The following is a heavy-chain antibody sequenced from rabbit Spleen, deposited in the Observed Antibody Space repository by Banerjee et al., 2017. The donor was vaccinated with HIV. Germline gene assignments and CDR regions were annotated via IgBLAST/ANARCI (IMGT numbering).Heavy chain of an antibody. J-gene: IGHJ6*01. CDR2: INAATGKP. CDR3: ARDSGSSFSSYGMDL. Sequence: QEQLVESGGGLVKPEESLTLTCKASGFSFGDRDVMCWVRQAPGKGLEWIACINAATGKPVYATWAKGRFTISRTSSTTVTLRMTSLTAADRAAYFCARDSGSSFSSYGMDLWGQGPSSPS. V-gene: IGHV1S45*01. CDR1: GFSFGDRDV. D-gene: IGHD8-1*01.